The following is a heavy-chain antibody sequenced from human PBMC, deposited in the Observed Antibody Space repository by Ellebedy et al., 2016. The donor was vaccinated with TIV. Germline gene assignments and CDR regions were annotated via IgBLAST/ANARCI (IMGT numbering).Heavy chain of an antibody. Sequence: GESLKISCAASGFTFTAYSMNWVRQAPGKGLEWVSYISSSSSTIYYADSVKGRFTISRDNAKNSLYLQMNSLRAEDTAVYYCARDVVYSGSYLEYFDYWGQGTLVTVSS. J-gene: IGHJ4*02. CDR1: GFTFTAYS. V-gene: IGHV3-48*01. D-gene: IGHD1-26*01. CDR3: ARDVVYSGSYLEYFDY. CDR2: ISSSSSTI.